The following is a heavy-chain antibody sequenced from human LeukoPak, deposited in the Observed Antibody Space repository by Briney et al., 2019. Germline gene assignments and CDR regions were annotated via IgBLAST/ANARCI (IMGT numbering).Heavy chain of an antibody. CDR2: IYYSGST. J-gene: IGHJ3*02. Sequence: SETLCLTCTVSGVSISRYYWSWIRQPPGKGLEWIWDIYYSGSTNYNPSLKSRVTISVDTSKNQFSLKLSSVSAADTAVYYCARSPPYGDLGAFHIWGQGTMVTVS. D-gene: IGHD4-17*01. V-gene: IGHV4-59*01. CDR1: GVSISRYY. CDR3: ARSPPYGDLGAFHI.